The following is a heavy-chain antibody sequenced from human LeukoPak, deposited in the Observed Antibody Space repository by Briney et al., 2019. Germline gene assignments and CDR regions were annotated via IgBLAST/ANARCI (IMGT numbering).Heavy chain of an antibody. CDR1: GGSISSGGYS. CDR3: ARSPKTTVVRTRGGDAFDI. Sequence: SQTLSLTCAVSGGSISSGGYSWSWLRQPPGKGLEWIGYIYHSGSTYYNASLKSRVTISVDRSKNQFSLKLSSVTAADTAVYYCARSPKTTVVRTRGGDAFDIWGQGTMVTVSS. V-gene: IGHV4-30-2*01. CDR2: IYHSGST. J-gene: IGHJ3*02. D-gene: IGHD4-23*01.